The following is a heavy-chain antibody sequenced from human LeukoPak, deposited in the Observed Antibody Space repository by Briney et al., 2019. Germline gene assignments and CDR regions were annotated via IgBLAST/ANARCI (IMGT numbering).Heavy chain of an antibody. D-gene: IGHD5-12*01. Sequence: ASVKVSCKASGYTFTSYAMNWVRQAPGQGLEWMGWISAYNGNTNYAQKLQGRVTMTTDTSTSTAYMELRSLRSDDTAVYYCARALFGGGGYERTYYYYYMDVWGKGTTVTISS. CDR3: ARALFGGGGYERTYYYYYMDV. CDR2: ISAYNGNT. J-gene: IGHJ6*03. CDR1: GYTFTSYA. V-gene: IGHV1-18*01.